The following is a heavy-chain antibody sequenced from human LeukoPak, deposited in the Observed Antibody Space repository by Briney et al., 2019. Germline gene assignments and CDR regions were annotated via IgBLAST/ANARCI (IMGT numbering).Heavy chain of an antibody. J-gene: IGHJ6*03. CDR1: GFTFSSYG. CDR3: AKGRWELPRDYYYMDV. CDR2: IWYGGSNK. D-gene: IGHD1-26*01. Sequence: GGSLRLSCAASGFTFSSYGMHWVRQAPGRGLEWVAVIWYGGSNKYYADSVKGRFTISRDNSKNTLYLQMNSLRAEDTAVYYCAKGRWELPRDYYYMDVWGKGTTVTVSS. V-gene: IGHV3-30*02.